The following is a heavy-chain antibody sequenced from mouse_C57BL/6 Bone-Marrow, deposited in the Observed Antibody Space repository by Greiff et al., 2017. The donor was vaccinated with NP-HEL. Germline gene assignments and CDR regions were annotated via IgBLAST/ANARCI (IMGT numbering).Heavy chain of an antibody. J-gene: IGHJ3*01. D-gene: IGHD1-1*01. CDR3: TTEDYSFAY. Sequence: EVQLQQSGAELVRPGDSVKLSCTASGFNIKDDYMHWVKQRPEQGLEWIGWIDPENGDTEYASKFQGKATITAETSSNTAYLQLSNLTSEDTAVYYCTTEDYSFAYWGQGTLVTVSA. CDR2: IDPENGDT. V-gene: IGHV14-4*01. CDR1: GFNIKDDY.